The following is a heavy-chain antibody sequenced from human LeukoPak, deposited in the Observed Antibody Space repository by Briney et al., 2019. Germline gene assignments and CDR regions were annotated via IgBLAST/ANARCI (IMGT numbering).Heavy chain of an antibody. CDR3: ARSSGSPVGASDWFDP. CDR2: IYYSGST. CDR1: GGSISSGGYY. V-gene: IGHV4-31*03. D-gene: IGHD1-26*01. Sequence: SETLSLTCTVSGGSISSGGYYWSWIRQHPGKGLEWIGYIYYSGSTYYNPSLKSRVTISVDTSKNQFSLKLSSVTAADTAVYYCARSSGSPVGASDWFDPWGQGTLVTVSS. J-gene: IGHJ5*02.